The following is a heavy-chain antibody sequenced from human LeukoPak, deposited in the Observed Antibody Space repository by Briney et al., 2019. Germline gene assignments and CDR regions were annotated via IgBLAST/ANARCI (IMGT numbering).Heavy chain of an antibody. CDR1: GFDFADQA. D-gene: IGHD2-2*03. CDR3: AKDRKDRDLDSLDI. CDR2: ISWNSNEI. V-gene: IGHV3-9*01. J-gene: IGHJ3*02. Sequence: PGRSLRLSCVASGFDFADQAMHWVRQAPGKGLEWLSGISWNSNEIIYADSVRGRFTISRDNAKDSLYLQMNSLRAEDTAFYYCAKDRKDRDLDSLDIWGQGTMVTVSS.